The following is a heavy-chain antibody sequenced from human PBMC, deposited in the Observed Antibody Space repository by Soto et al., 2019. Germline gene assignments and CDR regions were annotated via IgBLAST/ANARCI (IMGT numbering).Heavy chain of an antibody. J-gene: IGHJ4*02. CDR2: IYYSGST. D-gene: IGHD6-19*01. CDR3: ASSGWYIPFDY. CDR1: GGFISSSSYY. Sequence: SETLSLTCTVSGGFISSSSYYWGWIRQPPGKGLEWIGSIYYSGSTYYNPSLKSRVTISVDTSKNQFSLKLSSVTAADTAVYYCASSGWYIPFDYWGQGTLVTVSS. V-gene: IGHV4-39*01.